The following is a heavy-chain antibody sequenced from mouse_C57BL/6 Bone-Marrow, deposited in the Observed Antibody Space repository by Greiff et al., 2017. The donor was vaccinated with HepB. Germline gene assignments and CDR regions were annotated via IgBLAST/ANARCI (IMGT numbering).Heavy chain of an antibody. CDR3: ARAFCAWFAY. CDR1: GYSITSGYY. V-gene: IGHV3-6*01. CDR2: ISYDGSN. J-gene: IGHJ3*01. Sequence: VQLQQSGPGLVKPSQSLSLTCSVTGYSITSGYYWNWIRQFPGNKLEWMGYISYDGSNNYNPSLKNRISITRDTSRNQFFLKLNSVTTEDTATYCCARAFCAWFAYWGQGTLVTVSA.